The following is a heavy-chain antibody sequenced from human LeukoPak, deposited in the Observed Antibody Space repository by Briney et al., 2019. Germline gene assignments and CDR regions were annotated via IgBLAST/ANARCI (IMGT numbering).Heavy chain of an antibody. V-gene: IGHV1-2*06. CDR2: INPNSDGT. Sequence: GASVKVSCKASGYTFTGYYMHSVRQAPGQGRQWMGRINPNSDGTNYAQKFRFRVTMTRDTSTSTAYVELSRLRSDDTAVYYRATSGYGEDWFDPWGQGTLVTVSS. CDR3: ATSGYGEDWFDP. CDR1: GYTFTGYY. D-gene: IGHD5-12*01. J-gene: IGHJ5*02.